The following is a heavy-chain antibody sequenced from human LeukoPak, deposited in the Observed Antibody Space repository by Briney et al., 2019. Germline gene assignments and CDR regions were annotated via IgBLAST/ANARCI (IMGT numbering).Heavy chain of an antibody. J-gene: IGHJ5*02. Sequence: SETLSLTCTVSGGSISTYYWSWIRQPPGKGLEWIGYIYYSGSTNYNPSLKSRVTISVDTSKNQFSLKLSSVTAADTAVYYCAALPDCSSTSCYGFDPWGQGTLVTVSS. V-gene: IGHV4-59*08. D-gene: IGHD2-2*01. CDR2: IYYSGST. CDR1: GGSISTYY. CDR3: AALPDCSSTSCYGFDP.